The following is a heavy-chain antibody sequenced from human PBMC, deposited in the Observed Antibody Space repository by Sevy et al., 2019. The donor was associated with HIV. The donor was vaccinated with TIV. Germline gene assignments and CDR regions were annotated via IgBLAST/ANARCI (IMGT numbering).Heavy chain of an antibody. Sequence: ASVKVSCKASGYTFTGYYLHWVRQAHGQGLEWMGRINPNSGDTNYAQNFQGRVTMTRDTSISTAFMELTRLTSDDAAVYYCARDVFRYSDWDYFYAMDLWGQGTTVTVSS. CDR2: INPNSGDT. V-gene: IGHV1-2*06. J-gene: IGHJ6*02. CDR1: GYTFTGYY. CDR3: ARDVFRYSDWDYFYAMDL. D-gene: IGHD3-9*01.